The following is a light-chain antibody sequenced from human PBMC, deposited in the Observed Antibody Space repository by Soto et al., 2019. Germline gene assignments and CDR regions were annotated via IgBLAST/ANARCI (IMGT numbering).Light chain of an antibody. J-gene: IGKJ5*01. CDR3: QQRSNWPIT. CDR1: QSVSSY. V-gene: IGKV3-11*01. Sequence: EIVMTQSPATVSVSPGERATLSCRASQSVSSYLAWYQQKPGQAPRLLIYGASTRATGIPARFSGSGSGTDFTLTISSLEPEDFAVYYCQQRSNWPITFGQGTRLEIK. CDR2: GAS.